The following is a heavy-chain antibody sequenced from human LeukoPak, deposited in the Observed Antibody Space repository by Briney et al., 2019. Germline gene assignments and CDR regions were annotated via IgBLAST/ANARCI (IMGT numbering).Heavy chain of an antibody. CDR3: ARHRSGGSQDDAFDI. CDR1: EFTFSTYW. V-gene: IGHV3-7*01. CDR2: IKQDGGEK. Sequence: GSLRLSCAASEFTFSTYWMSWVRQAPGKGLEWVADIKQDGGEKYYVDSVKGRFTISRQNAKNSLFLQMNSLRAEDAAVYYCARHRSGGSQDDAFDIWGQGTMVTVSS. J-gene: IGHJ3*02. D-gene: IGHD2-15*01.